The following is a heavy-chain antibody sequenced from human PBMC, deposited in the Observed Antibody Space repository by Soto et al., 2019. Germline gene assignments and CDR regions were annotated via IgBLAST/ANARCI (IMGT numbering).Heavy chain of an antibody. D-gene: IGHD3-22*01. V-gene: IGHV3-23*01. CDR1: GFPFSSYA. CDR2: ISGSGSTI. CDR3: AKVFYYYDSSGYYYVDV. Sequence: QSLPCSASGFPFSSYAVSWVSHATGKGPEWISSISGSGSTIYYADSLKGRFTIPRENSKNTLYLQMSSLRAEDTAVYYCAKVFYYYDSSGYYYVDVWGQGTLVT. J-gene: IGHJ4*02.